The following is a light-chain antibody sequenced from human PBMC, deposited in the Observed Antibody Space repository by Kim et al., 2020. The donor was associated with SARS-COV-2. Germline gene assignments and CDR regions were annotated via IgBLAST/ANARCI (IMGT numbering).Light chain of an antibody. CDR1: QSVSGS. CDR3: QQRANWPLT. CDR2: DAS. V-gene: IGKV3-11*01. Sequence: LAPGERATLSCRASQSVSGSLAWYQHKTGQAPRLLIYDASNRATGISARFSGSGFGTDFTLIISSLEPEDFAVYYCQQRANWPLTFGGGTKVDIK. J-gene: IGKJ4*01.